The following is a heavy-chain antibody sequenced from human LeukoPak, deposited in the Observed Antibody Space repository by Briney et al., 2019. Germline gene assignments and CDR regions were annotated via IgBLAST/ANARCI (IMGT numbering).Heavy chain of an antibody. CDR1: GGTFSSYA. J-gene: IGHJ4*02. CDR2: IIPIFGTA. D-gene: IGHD4-17*01. V-gene: IGHV1-69*06. Sequence: SVKVSCKASGGTFSSYAISWARQAPGQGLEWMGGIIPIFGTANYAQKFQGRVAITADKSTSTAYMELSSLRSEDTAVYYCARKVYGDYGDCFDYWGQGTLVTVSS. CDR3: ARKVYGDYGDCFDY.